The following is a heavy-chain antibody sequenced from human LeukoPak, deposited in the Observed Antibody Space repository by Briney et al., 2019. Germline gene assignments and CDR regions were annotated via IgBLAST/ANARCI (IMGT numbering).Heavy chain of an antibody. CDR2: ISYDGSNK. CDR3: AKRDYYGSGSYYFYGMDV. J-gene: IGHJ6*04. V-gene: IGHV3-30*18. CDR1: GFTFSSYG. D-gene: IGHD3-10*01. Sequence: GRSLRLSCAASGFTFSSYGMHWVRQAPGKGLEWVAVISYDGSNKYYADSVKGRFTISRDNSKNTLYLQMNSLRAEDTAVYYCAKRDYYGSGSYYFYGMDVWGKGTTVTVSS.